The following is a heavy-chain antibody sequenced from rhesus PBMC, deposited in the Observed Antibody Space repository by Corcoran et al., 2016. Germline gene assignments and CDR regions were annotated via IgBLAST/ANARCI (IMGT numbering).Heavy chain of an antibody. CDR2: FSATDHST. J-gene: IGHJ4*01. CDR1: GGSLKNNH. Sequence: QVQLQEPGPGLVKPSETLSLTCAVSGGSLKNNHWTWNRQPPGKGLGWIGYFSATDHSTDPNPSLRSRITISTAPSQNQFSLKLNALTAADTAVYYCARGLFYFDYWGQGVLVSVSS. V-gene: IGHV4-173*01. CDR3: ARGLFYFDY.